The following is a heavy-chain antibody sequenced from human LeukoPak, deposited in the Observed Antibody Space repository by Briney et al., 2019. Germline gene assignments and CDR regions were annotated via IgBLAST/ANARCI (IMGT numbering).Heavy chain of an antibody. J-gene: IGHJ4*02. D-gene: IGHD6-25*01. V-gene: IGHV4-34*01. Sequence: SETLSLTCAVYGGSFSGYYWSWIRQPPGKGLEWIGEINHSGSTNYNPSLKSRVTISVDTSKNQFPLKLSSVTAADTAVYYCARCPATYYFDYWGQGTLVTVSS. CDR1: GGSFSGYY. CDR3: ARCPATYYFDY. CDR2: INHSGST.